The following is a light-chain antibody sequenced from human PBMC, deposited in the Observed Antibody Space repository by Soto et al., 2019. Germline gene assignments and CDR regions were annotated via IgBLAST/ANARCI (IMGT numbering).Light chain of an antibody. CDR1: QSVSGNY. CDR2: GSS. Sequence: EIVLTQSPGTLSLSPGERATLSCRASQSVSGNYLAWYQQKPRQSPRLLIYGSSDRVTGIPDRFSGSGSATDFTLTITRVEPEDFAVYYCQQYGSSPPYTFGQGTKLEIK. CDR3: QQYGSSPPYT. V-gene: IGKV3-20*01. J-gene: IGKJ2*01.